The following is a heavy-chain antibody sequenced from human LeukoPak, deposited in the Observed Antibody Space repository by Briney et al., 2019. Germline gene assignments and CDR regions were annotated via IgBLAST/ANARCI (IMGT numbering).Heavy chain of an antibody. CDR3: ARYGLTAALDF. J-gene: IGHJ4*02. CDR2: IKPDGSEK. D-gene: IGHD2-21*02. V-gene: IGHV3-7*01. Sequence: PGGSLRLSCAASGFTFSSSWMGWVRQAPGKGLEWVANIKPDGSEKFHVDPVKGRFTLSRDNSKSSLSLQMNSLRAEDTAVYYCARYGLTAALDFWGQGTLVTVSS. CDR1: GFTFSSSW.